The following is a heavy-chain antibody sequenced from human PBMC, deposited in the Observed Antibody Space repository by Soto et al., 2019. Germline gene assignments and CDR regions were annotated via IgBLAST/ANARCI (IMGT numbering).Heavy chain of an antibody. D-gene: IGHD6-6*01. CDR2: IYWDDDK. Sequence: QITLKLACPTLVTHTQTPMLTCTFSGFSLTTSGVGVVWIRQPPRKALDWLAPIYWDDDKRYSPSLKSRLTITKDTSKNQVVLTMTNMDPVDTATYYCAHRSYSSSSPYYYYGMDVWGQGTTVTVSS. CDR1: GFSLTTSGVG. J-gene: IGHJ6*02. CDR3: AHRSYSSSSPYYYYGMDV. V-gene: IGHV2-5*02.